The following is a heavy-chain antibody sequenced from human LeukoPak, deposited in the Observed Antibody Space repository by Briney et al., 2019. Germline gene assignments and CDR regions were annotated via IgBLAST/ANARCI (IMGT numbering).Heavy chain of an antibody. V-gene: IGHV4-38-2*01. CDR1: GYSISSAYY. CDR3: ARVGPYSSGWIDD. CDR2: IYHSGST. J-gene: IGHJ4*02. Sequence: SETLSLTCAVSGYSISSAYYWGWIRQPPGKGLEWIGSIYHSGSTYYNSSLKSRVTISLDTSKNQFSLKLTSVTAADTAVYYCARVGPYSSGWIDDWGQGTLVTVSS. D-gene: IGHD6-19*01.